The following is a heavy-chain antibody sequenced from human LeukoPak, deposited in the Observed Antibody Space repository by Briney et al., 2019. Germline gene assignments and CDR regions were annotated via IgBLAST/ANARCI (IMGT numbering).Heavy chain of an antibody. Sequence: GASVKVSCNASGGTFSSYAISWVRQATGQGLEWMGWMNPNSGNTGYALKFQGRVTMTRNTSISTAYMELSSLRSEDTAVYYCARVRDYWGQGTLVTVSS. CDR3: ARVRDY. CDR2: MNPNSGNT. J-gene: IGHJ4*02. CDR1: GGTFSSYA. V-gene: IGHV1-8*02.